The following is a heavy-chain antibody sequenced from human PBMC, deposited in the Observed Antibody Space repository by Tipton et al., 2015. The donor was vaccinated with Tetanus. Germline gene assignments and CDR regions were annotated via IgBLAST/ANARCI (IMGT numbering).Heavy chain of an antibody. V-gene: IGHV5-51*01. Sequence: VQLVQSGAEVKKPGQSLKISCKVSGHNSRSYWISWVRQMPGKGLEWMGIIYPGDSAATYSPSFQGQVTISADKSLSTAYLQWTSLKPSDTAIYFCARLPKHYSASGSTWGQGTLVTVSS. CDR3: ARLPKHYSASGST. CDR1: GHNSRSYW. CDR2: IYPGDSAA. J-gene: IGHJ5*02. D-gene: IGHD3-10*01.